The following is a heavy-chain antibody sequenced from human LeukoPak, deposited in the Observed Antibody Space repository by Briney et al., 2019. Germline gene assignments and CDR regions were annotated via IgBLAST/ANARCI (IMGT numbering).Heavy chain of an antibody. V-gene: IGHV4-59*01. CDR3: ARGSISSSWYFGAYYYYGMDV. CDR2: IYYSGST. CDR1: GGSISSYY. D-gene: IGHD6-13*01. Sequence: SETLSLTCTVSGGSISSYYWSWIRQPPGKGLEWIGYIYYSGSTNYNPSLKSRVTISVDTSKNQFSLKLSSVTAADTAVYYCARGSISSSWYFGAYYYYGMDVWGQGTTVTVSS. J-gene: IGHJ6*02.